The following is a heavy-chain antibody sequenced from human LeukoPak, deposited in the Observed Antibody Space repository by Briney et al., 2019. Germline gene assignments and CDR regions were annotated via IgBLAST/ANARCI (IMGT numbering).Heavy chain of an antibody. Sequence: GGSLRLSCAASGFTFSSYAMHWVRQAPGKGLEYVSAISSNGGSTYYANSVKGRFTISRDNSKNTLYLQMNSLRAEDTALYYCAKDVKYNWNYIDYWGQGALVTVSS. CDR1: GFTFSSYA. V-gene: IGHV3-64*01. CDR3: AKDVKYNWNYIDY. J-gene: IGHJ4*02. D-gene: IGHD1-20*01. CDR2: ISSNGGST.